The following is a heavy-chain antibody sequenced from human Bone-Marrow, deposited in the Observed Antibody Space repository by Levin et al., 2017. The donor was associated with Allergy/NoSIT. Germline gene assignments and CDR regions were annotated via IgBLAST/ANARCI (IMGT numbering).Heavy chain of an antibody. J-gene: IGHJ4*02. V-gene: IGHV3-33*01. CDR1: GFTFSNYG. CDR2: IWYDGSNK. D-gene: IGHD3-22*01. CDR3: ARGYYDSSGHSEGG. Sequence: GESLKISCAASGFTFSNYGMHWVRQAPGKGLEWVAVIWYDGSNKYYGDSVKGRFTISRDNSKNTLYLQMNSLRAEDTAVYYCARGYYDSSGHSEGGWGQGTLVTVSS.